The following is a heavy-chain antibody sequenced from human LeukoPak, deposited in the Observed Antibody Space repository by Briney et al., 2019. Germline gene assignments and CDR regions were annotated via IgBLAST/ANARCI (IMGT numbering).Heavy chain of an antibody. CDR2: INSDGSST. D-gene: IGHD4-17*01. CDR1: GFTFSSYW. J-gene: IGHJ6*02. V-gene: IGHV3-74*01. Sequence: GGSLRLSCAASGFTFSSYWMHWVRQAPGKGLVWVSRINSDGSSTSYADSVKGRFTISRDNAKNTLYLQMNSLRAEDTAVYYCARDCHDYGDYGGEVGCLHYGMDVWGQGTTVTVSS. CDR3: ARDCHDYGDYGGEVGCLHYGMDV.